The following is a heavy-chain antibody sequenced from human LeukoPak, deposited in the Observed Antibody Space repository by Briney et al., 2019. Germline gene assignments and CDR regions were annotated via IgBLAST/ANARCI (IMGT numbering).Heavy chain of an antibody. CDR3: AREGVTGGDSSGYGTDDAFDI. D-gene: IGHD3-22*01. J-gene: IGHJ3*02. CDR2: IKEDGSKK. Sequence: PGGSLRLSCAASGFTFSSHWMTWVRQAPGKGLEWVANIKEDGSKKNYVDSVKGRFTISRDNPKNSLYLQMNSLRAEDTAVYYCAREGVTGGDSSGYGTDDAFDIWGQGTMVTVSP. V-gene: IGHV3-7*01. CDR1: GFTFSSHW.